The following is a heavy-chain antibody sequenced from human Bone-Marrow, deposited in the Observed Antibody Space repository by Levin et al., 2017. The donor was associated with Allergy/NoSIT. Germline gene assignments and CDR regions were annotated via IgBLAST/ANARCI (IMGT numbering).Heavy chain of an antibody. V-gene: IGHV6-1*01. CDR1: GDRVSSVTTA. CDR3: ARGAAGWDV. CDR2: TYYRSKWYY. D-gene: IGHD6-19*01. J-gene: IGHJ4*02. Sequence: SQTLSLTCGISGDRVSSVTTAWNWIRQSPSRGLEWLGRTYYRSKWYYDYALSVKSRLVISPDTSENQFSLQLKSVSPDDTAVYYCARGAAGWDVWGQGIQVTVSS.